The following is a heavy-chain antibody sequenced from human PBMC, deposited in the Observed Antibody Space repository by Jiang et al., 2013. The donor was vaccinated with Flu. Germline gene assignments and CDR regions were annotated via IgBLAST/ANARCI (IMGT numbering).Heavy chain of an antibody. V-gene: IGHV5-51*01. CDR1: GYSFTSYW. D-gene: IGHD6-13*01. Sequence: GAEVKKPGESLKISCKGSGYSFTSYWIGWVRQMPGKGLEWMGIIYPGDSDTRYSPSFQGQVTISADKSISTAYLQWSSLKASDTAMYYCAITRVAAAGDPGAFDIWGQGTMVTVSS. CDR2: IYPGDSDT. CDR3: AITRVAAAGDPGAFDI. J-gene: IGHJ3*02.